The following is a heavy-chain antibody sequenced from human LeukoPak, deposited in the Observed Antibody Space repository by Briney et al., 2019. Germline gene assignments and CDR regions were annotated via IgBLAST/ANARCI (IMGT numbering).Heavy chain of an antibody. CDR1: GYTFTSYD. CDR2: MNPNSGNT. Sequence: ASVKVSCKASGYTFTSYDINWVRQATGQGLEWMGWMNPNSGNTGYAQKFQGRVTMTRNTSISTDYMELSSLRSEDTAVYYCVGGNYDSSGYDHDYWGQGTLVTVSS. V-gene: IGHV1-8*01. J-gene: IGHJ4*02. CDR3: VGGNYDSSGYDHDY. D-gene: IGHD3-22*01.